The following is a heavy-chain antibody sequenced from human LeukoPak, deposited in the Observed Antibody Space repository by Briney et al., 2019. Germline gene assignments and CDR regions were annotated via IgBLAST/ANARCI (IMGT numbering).Heavy chain of an antibody. CDR3: ARHDSFIPY. V-gene: IGHV3-23*01. Sequence: GGSLRLSCAASGFTFNYYAMSWVRQAPGKGLEWVSGISDNEGSTYYTDSVKGRFTISRDNTKNAVYLQMNNLRPDDTAVYFCARHDSFIPYWGQGTLVTVSS. D-gene: IGHD5-18*01. CDR2: ISDNEGST. J-gene: IGHJ4*02. CDR1: GFTFNYYA.